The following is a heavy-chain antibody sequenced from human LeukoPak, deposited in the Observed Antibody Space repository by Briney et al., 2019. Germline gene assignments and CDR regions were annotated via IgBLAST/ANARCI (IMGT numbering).Heavy chain of an antibody. CDR2: INSVGSST. V-gene: IGHV3-74*01. Sequence: GGTLRLLCAASGFTFSSYWMHWVRQAPGEGLVWVSRINSVGSSTSYADSVKGRFTISRDNGKNTLYLQMNSLRAEDTAVYYCARDNQGFVDWGEGTLVTVSS. CDR1: GFTFSSYW. CDR3: ARDNQGFVD. J-gene: IGHJ4*02.